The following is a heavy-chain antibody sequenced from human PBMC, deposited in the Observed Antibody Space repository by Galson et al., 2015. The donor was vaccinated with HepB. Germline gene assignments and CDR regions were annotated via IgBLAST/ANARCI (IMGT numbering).Heavy chain of an antibody. CDR3: ARGGVDASSGYADAFDI. J-gene: IGHJ3*02. Sequence: SVKVSCKASGGTFSSYAISWVRQAPGQGLEWMGIINPSGGSTSYAQTFQGRVTMTRDTSTSTVYMELSSLRSEDTAVYYCARGGVDASSGYADAFDIWGQGTMVTVSS. D-gene: IGHD3-22*01. V-gene: IGHV1-46*01. CDR1: GGTFSSYA. CDR2: INPSGGST.